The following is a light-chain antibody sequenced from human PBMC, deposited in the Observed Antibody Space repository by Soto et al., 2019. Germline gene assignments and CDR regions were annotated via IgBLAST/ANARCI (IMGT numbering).Light chain of an antibody. CDR3: CSYTTSNTRQIV. CDR2: DVT. Sequence: QSALPQPASVYGSPGQSITISCTGTSSDVGGYNYVSWYQQQPGKAPKFMIYDVTNRPSGVSNRFSGSKSGNTASLTISGLQAEDEADYYCCSYTTSNTRQIVFGTGTKVNVL. J-gene: IGLJ1*01. CDR1: SSDVGGYNY. V-gene: IGLV2-14*01.